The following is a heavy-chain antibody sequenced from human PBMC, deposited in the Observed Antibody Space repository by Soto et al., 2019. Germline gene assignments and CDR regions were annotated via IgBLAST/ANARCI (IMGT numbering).Heavy chain of an antibody. D-gene: IGHD6-13*01. CDR3: ARVIAAAGFFYYFDY. Sequence: SETLSLTCTVSGGSISSGDYYWSWIRQPPGKGLEWIGYIYYSGSTYYNPSLKSRVTISVDTSKNQFSLKLSSVTAADTAVYYCARVIAAAGFFYYFDYWGQGTLVTSPQ. J-gene: IGHJ4*02. V-gene: IGHV4-30-4*01. CDR1: GGSISSGDYY. CDR2: IYYSGST.